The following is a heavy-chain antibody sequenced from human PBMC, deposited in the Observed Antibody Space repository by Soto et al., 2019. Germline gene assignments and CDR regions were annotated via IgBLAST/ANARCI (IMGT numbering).Heavy chain of an antibody. D-gene: IGHD6-19*01. CDR3: SRFIMVGGWFDPNYYHGMDV. CDR1: GYTFSNYG. V-gene: IGHV1-18*01. CDR2: ISGYNGNT. Sequence: QVQLVQSGAEVKKPGASVTVSCKTSGYTFSNYGINWVRQAPGQGLEWMGWISGYNGNTNYAQTDQGRVTMTTDTSKGTVYMELRSLKSDDTAIYYCSRFIMVGGWFDPNYYHGMDVWGQGTTVTVSS. J-gene: IGHJ6*02.